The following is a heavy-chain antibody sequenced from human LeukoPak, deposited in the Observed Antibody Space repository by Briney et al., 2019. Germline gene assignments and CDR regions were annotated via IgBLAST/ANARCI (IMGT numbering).Heavy chain of an antibody. D-gene: IGHD6-19*01. J-gene: IGHJ4*02. CDR2: IKQDGSEK. V-gene: IGHV3-7*01. CDR1: GFTFSSYW. Sequence: GGSLRLSCAASGFTFSSYWMSWVRQAPGKGLEWVANIKQDGSEKYYVDSVKGRFTISRDNAKNSLYLQMNRLRAEDTAVYYCASLKGQWLVPTHYFDYWGQGTLVTVSS. CDR3: ASLKGQWLVPTHYFDY.